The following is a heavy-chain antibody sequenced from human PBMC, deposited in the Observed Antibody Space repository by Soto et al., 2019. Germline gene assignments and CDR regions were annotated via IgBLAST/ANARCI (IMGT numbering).Heavy chain of an antibody. Sequence: ASVKVSCKASGDTFTSYGISCVRRAPGQVLEWMGWISAYNGNTNYAQKLQGRVTMTTDTSTSKAYMELRSLRSDDTAVYYCAREYREYYYDSSGYYPSAFDIWGQGTMVTVSS. CDR3: AREYREYYYDSSGYYPSAFDI. CDR2: ISAYNGNT. D-gene: IGHD3-22*01. CDR1: GDTFTSYG. J-gene: IGHJ3*02. V-gene: IGHV1-18*01.